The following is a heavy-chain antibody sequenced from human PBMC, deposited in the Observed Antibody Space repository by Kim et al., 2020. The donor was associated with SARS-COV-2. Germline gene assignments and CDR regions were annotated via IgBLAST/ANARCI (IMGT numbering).Heavy chain of an antibody. V-gene: IGHV3-43*01. CDR2: ITWDGGFT. J-gene: IGHJ4*02. Sequence: GSLRLSCAASGFTFHDYSLHWVRQAPGKGLEWVSVITWDGGFTYYADSVKGRFTVSRDNSASSLYLDMLSLRAEDSAFYYCAKDPRTSGWYYLDSWGQGTLVTVSS. D-gene: IGHD6-19*01. CDR3: AKDPRTSGWYYLDS. CDR1: GFTFHDYS.